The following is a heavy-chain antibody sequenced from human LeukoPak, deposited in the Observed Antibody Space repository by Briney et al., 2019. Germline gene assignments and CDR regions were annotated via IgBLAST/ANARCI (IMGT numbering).Heavy chain of an antibody. Sequence: PSETLSLTCTVSGGSISSYYWSWIRQPLGKGLEWIGHIYYSGSTNYNPSLKSRVTISVDTSKNLFYLKLSSVTAADTAVYYCASVAAAGTIYYFDYWGQGTLVTVSS. J-gene: IGHJ4*02. CDR2: IYYSGST. CDR1: GGSISSYY. V-gene: IGHV4-59*01. D-gene: IGHD6-13*01. CDR3: ASVAAAGTIYYFDY.